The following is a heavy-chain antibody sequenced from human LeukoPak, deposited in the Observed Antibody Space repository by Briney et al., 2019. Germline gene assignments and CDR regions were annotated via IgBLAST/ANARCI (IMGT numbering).Heavy chain of an antibody. Sequence: GGSLRLSCAASGFTFSNYAMSWVRQAPGKGLEWVSDISGSGGSTYYADSVKGRFTISRDNSKNTLYLQMNSLRAEDTAVYYCDRYGSGRMNWFDPWGQGTLVSVSS. CDR2: ISGSGGST. CDR3: DRYGSGRMNWFDP. D-gene: IGHD3-10*01. J-gene: IGHJ5*02. V-gene: IGHV3-23*01. CDR1: GFTFSNYA.